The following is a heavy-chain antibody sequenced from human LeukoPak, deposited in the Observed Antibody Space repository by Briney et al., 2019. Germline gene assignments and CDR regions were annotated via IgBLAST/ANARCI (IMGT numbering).Heavy chain of an antibody. CDR3: ARGFDGLTGYYPPDY. D-gene: IGHD3-9*01. CDR2: ISHTGRS. CDR1: RGSVSGYY. V-gene: IGHV4-34*01. Sequence: SETLSLTCALYRGSVSGYYWSWIRQSPGKGLEWTGEISHTGRSKNNPSLKSRVTISEDMSKKQFSLKLNSVTAADTALYYCARGFDGLTGYYPPDYWSQGTLVTVSS. J-gene: IGHJ4*02.